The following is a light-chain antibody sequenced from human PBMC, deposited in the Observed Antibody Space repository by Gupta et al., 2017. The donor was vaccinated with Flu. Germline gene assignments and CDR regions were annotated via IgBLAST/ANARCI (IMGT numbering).Light chain of an antibody. CDR3: QPENSWPRT. V-gene: IGKV3-15*01. CDR1: ESISTN. J-gene: IGKJ3*01. Sequence: ETVMTQSPVSLSASLGDRVTLSCRASESISTNLAWYQHRPGQAPRLLITGASIEATGVPARFSGSGSGTEFTLTIDSLHSEDFAIYYCQPENSWPRTFGHGTAVDFK. CDR2: GAS.